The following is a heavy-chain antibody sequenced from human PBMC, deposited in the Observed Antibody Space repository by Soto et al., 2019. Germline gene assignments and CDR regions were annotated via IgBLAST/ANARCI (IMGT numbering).Heavy chain of an antibody. CDR2: ISYDGSNQ. Sequence: QVQVVESGGGVVQPGRSLRLSCAASGFTFSSHAMHWVRQAPGKGLEWVAFISYDGSNQHYADSVKGRFTISRDNSENTLYLQMNSQRGEDTAMYYCARDLGAWKFDYWGQGTLVTVSS. D-gene: IGHD1-1*01. J-gene: IGHJ4*02. CDR1: GFTFSSHA. V-gene: IGHV3-30-3*01. CDR3: ARDLGAWKFDY.